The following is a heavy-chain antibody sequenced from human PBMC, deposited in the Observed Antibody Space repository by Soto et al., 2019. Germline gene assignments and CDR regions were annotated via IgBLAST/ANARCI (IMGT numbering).Heavy chain of an antibody. V-gene: IGHV4-59*01. CDR1: GGSISGFY. D-gene: IGHD3-3*01. CDR3: ARVVRDSWSCFPPNNWLDP. Sequence: SETLSLTCSVSGGSISGFYWTWIRQPPGKGLEWIGYIHDSGSTNYNPALESRVSISVDTSKNELSLKLSSVTAADTAMYYCARVVRDSWSCFPPNNWLDPCGQGTLVTVSS. CDR2: IHDSGST. J-gene: IGHJ5*02.